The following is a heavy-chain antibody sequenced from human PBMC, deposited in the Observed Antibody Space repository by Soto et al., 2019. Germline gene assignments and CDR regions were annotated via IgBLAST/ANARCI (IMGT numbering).Heavy chain of an antibody. D-gene: IGHD3-22*01. CDR3: ARDQYYYDSSGYYYNWFDP. J-gene: IGHJ5*02. CDR2: ISAYNGNT. V-gene: IGHV1-18*01. CDR1: GYTFTSYG. Sequence: WASVKVSCKASGYTFTSYGISWVRQAPGQGLEWMGWISAYNGNTNYAQKLQGRVTMTTDTSTSTAYMELRSLRSDDTAVYYCARDQYYYDSSGYYYNWFDPWGQGTLVTVSS.